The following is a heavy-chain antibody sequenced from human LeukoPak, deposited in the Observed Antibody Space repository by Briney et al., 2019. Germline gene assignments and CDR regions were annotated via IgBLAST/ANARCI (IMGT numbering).Heavy chain of an antibody. J-gene: IGHJ6*02. Sequence: SETLSLTCAVYGGSFSGYYWSWIRQPPGKGLEWIGEINHSGSTNYNPSRKSRVTISVDTSKNQFSLKLSSVTAADTAVYYCARGYGGNRCYYYYGMDVWGQGTTVTVSS. CDR2: INHSGST. CDR3: ARGYGGNRCYYYYGMDV. CDR1: GGSFSGYY. V-gene: IGHV4-34*01. D-gene: IGHD4-23*01.